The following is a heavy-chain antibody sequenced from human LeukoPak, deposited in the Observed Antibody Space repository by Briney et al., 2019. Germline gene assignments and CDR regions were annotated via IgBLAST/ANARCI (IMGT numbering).Heavy chain of an antibody. CDR1: GFTVSSNH. D-gene: IGHD1-1*01. V-gene: IGHV3-53*01. CDR3: ARGPAGYN. CDR2: IYSGGST. J-gene: IGHJ4*02. Sequence: GGSLRLSCAASGFTVSSNHMSWVRQAPGKGLEWVSVIYSGGSTDYADSVKGRFTISRDNLKNTLYLQMNTLRTEDTAVYYCARGPAGYNWGQGTLVTVSS.